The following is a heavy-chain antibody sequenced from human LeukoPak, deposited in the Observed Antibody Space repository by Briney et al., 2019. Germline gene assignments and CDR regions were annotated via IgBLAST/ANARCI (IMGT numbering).Heavy chain of an antibody. V-gene: IGHV4-31*03. D-gene: IGHD3-22*01. CDR2: IYYSGST. Sequence: PSETLSLTCTVSGGSISSGGYYWSWIRQHPGNGLEWIGYIYYSGSTYYNPSLKSRVTISVDTSKNQFSLKLSPVTAADTAVYYCAREVADYDSSGYYSSGDWFDPWGQGTLVTVSS. J-gene: IGHJ5*02. CDR3: AREVADYDSSGYYSSGDWFDP. CDR1: GGSISSGGYY.